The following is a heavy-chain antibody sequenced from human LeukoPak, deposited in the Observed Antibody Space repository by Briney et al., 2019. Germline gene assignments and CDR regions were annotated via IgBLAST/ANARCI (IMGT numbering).Heavy chain of an antibody. CDR3: ARFDGYVSYFDY. J-gene: IGHJ4*01. V-gene: IGHV4-59*01. CDR2: IYYSGST. CDR1: GGSISSYY. D-gene: IGHD5-18*01. Sequence: SETLSLTCTASGGSISSYYRSWIRQTPGKGLEWIGYIYYSGSTNYNPSLKSPVTISVDTSKNQFSLKLSSVTAADTAVYYCARFDGYVSYFDYWGHGTLVTVSS.